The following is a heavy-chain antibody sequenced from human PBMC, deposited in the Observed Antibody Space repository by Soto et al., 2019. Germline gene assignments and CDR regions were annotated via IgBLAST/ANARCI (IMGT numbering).Heavy chain of an antibody. J-gene: IGHJ6*02. CDR3: ARGGRYRVNYYFGMDV. CDR2: INSDGRST. CDR1: GFTLSNFW. V-gene: IGHV3-74*01. D-gene: IGHD1-26*01. Sequence: EVQLVESGGGLFQPGGSLRLSCAASGFTLSNFWMHWVRQAPGKGLEWVSRINSDGRSTSYVDSVKGRFTISRDNANNTLYLEMNILRAEDTAVYFCARGGRYRVNYYFGMDVLGQGTTVTVSS.